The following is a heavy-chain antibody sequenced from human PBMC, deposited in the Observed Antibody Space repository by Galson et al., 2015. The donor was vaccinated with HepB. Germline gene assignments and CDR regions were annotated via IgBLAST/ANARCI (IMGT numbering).Heavy chain of an antibody. CDR1: GYTFTSYA. V-gene: IGHV1-69*13. Sequence: SVKVSCKASGYTFTSYAMHWVRQAPGQGLEWMGGIIPIFGTANYAQKFQGRVTITADESTSTAYMELSSLRSEDTAVYYCARDALGYYGSGSGSDYWGQGTLVTVSS. CDR3: ARDALGYYGSGSGSDY. D-gene: IGHD3-10*01. CDR2: IIPIFGTA. J-gene: IGHJ4*02.